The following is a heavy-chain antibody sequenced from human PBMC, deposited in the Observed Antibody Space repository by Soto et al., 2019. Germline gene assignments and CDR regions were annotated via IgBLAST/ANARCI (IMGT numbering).Heavy chain of an antibody. Sequence: EVQLLESGGGLVQPGGSLRLSCAASGFTFSSYAMSWVRQAPGKGLEWVSAISGSGGSTYYADSVKGRFTIARDNSKNTRDLQMNGLRAEDTAVYYCAKVYVRGYSYGCYYFDYWGQGTLVTVSS. CDR1: GFTFSSYA. CDR3: AKVYVRGYSYGCYYFDY. J-gene: IGHJ4*02. D-gene: IGHD5-18*01. CDR2: ISGSGGST. V-gene: IGHV3-23*01.